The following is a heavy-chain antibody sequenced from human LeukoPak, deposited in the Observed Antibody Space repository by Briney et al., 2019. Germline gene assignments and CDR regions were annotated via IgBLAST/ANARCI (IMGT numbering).Heavy chain of an antibody. CDR1: GFTFSSYG. D-gene: IGHD3-10*01. Sequence: PGGSLRLSCEASGFTFSSYGMHWVRQAPGKGLEWVAFIRYDGSNKFYADSVKGRFTISRDNAKNTVYLQMNSLRAEDTAVYYCARGRSGSYGFFDYWSLGNLVTVSS. J-gene: IGHJ4*02. CDR3: ARGRSGSYGFFDY. V-gene: IGHV3-30*02. CDR2: IRYDGSNK.